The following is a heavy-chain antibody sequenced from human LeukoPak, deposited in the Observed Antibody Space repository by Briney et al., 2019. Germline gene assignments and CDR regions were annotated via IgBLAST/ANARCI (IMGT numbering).Heavy chain of an antibody. D-gene: IGHD6-19*01. V-gene: IGHV3-66*01. CDR2: IYNGETGGNT. CDR3: AKGTEPIDSSGWYRYEWYFQH. CDR1: GFTVHNNY. J-gene: IGHJ1*01. Sequence: GGSLRLSCAASGFTVHNNYMTWVRQAPGKGLEWVSVIYNGETGGNTYYADFVSGRCTISRDNFKNTLFLQMNSLRADDTAVYYCAKGTEPIDSSGWYRYEWYFQHWGQGTLVTVSS.